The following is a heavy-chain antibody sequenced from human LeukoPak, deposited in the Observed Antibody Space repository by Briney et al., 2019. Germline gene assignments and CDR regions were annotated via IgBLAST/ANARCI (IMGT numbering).Heavy chain of an antibody. CDR3: TTVHRYYYGSGSYRGDY. J-gene: IGHJ4*02. Sequence: GGSLRLSCAASGFSFSSYAMHWVRQAPGKGLEWVGRIKSKTDGGTTDYAAPVKGRFTISRDDSKNTLYLQMNSLKTEDTAVYYCTTVHRYYYGSGSYRGDYWGQGTLVTVSS. D-gene: IGHD3-10*01. CDR2: IKSKTDGGTT. V-gene: IGHV3-15*01. CDR1: GFSFSSYA.